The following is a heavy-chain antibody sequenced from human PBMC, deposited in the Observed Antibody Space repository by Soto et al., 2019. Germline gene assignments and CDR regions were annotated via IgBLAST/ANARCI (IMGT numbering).Heavy chain of an antibody. D-gene: IGHD3-10*01. CDR3: AREQEYYYGSGSYEGYYYYMDV. CDR1: GFTFSSYG. V-gene: IGHV3-33*01. CDR2: IWYDGSNK. J-gene: IGHJ6*03. Sequence: GGSLRLSCAASGFTFSSYGMHWVRQAPGKGLEWVAVIWYDGSNKYYADSVKGRFTISRDNSKNTLYLQMNSLRAEDTAVYYCAREQEYYYGSGSYEGYYYYMDVWGKGTTVTVSS.